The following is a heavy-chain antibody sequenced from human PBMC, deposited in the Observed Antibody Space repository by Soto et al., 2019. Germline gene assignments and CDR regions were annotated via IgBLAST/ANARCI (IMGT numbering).Heavy chain of an antibody. J-gene: IGHJ6*03. CDR3: ARGHYGLMDV. CDR2: INYSGST. Sequence: PSETLSLTCTVSGVSTSSSSYYWGWIRQPPGKGLEWIGSINYSGSTNYNPSLKSRVTISVDTSKNQFSLKLSSVTAADTAVYYCARGHYGLMDVWGKGTTVTVSS. CDR1: GVSTSSSSYY. V-gene: IGHV4-39*01. D-gene: IGHD3-10*01.